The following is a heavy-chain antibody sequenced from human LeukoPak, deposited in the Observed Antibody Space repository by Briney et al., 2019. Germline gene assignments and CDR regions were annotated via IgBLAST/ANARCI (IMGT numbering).Heavy chain of an antibody. CDR3: ARDLGIAVDIGDYYYGMDV. J-gene: IGHJ6*02. CDR2: IYHSGST. D-gene: IGHD6-19*01. V-gene: IGHV4-30-2*01. CDR1: GGSISSGGYY. Sequence: SQTLSLTCTVSGGSISSGGYYWSWIRQPPGKGLEWIGYIYHSGSTYYNPSLKSRVTISVDRSKNQFSLKLSSVTAADTAVYYCARDLGIAVDIGDYYYGMDVWGQGTTVTVSS.